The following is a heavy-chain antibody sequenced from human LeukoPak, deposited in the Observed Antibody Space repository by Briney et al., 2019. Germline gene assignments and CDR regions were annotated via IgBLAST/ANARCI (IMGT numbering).Heavy chain of an antibody. Sequence: ASVKVSCKASGYTFTGYYMHWVRQAPGQGLEWMGWMNPNSGNTGYAQKFQGRVTITRNTSISTAYMELSSLRSDDTAVYYCARGQFATSIAVAADLDAFDIWGQGTMVTVSS. V-gene: IGHV1-8*03. CDR2: MNPNSGNT. D-gene: IGHD6-19*01. CDR1: GYTFTGYY. CDR3: ARGQFATSIAVAADLDAFDI. J-gene: IGHJ3*02.